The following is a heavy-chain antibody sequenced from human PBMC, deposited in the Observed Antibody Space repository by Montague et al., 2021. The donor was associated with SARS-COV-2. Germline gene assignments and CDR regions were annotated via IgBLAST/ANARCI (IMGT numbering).Heavy chain of an antibody. Sequence: SETLSLTGTVSGGSISTYYWSWIRQPPGKGLEWIAYINYSGITNXNPSLKSRVSVSLDTSKNHFSLNLKSVTAADTAVYYCARSGWLTRGFDSWGQGTLVFVSS. D-gene: IGHD5-12*01. J-gene: IGHJ4*02. CDR3: ARSGWLTRGFDS. CDR1: GGSISTYY. V-gene: IGHV4-59*01. CDR2: INYSGIT.